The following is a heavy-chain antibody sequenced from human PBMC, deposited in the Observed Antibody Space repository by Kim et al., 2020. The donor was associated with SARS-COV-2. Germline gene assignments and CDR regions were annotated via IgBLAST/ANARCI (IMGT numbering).Heavy chain of an antibody. CDR3: ARERWNYDSSQLYYYYYYGMDV. CDR2: IYYSGST. J-gene: IGHJ6*02. V-gene: IGHV4-59*13. D-gene: IGHD3-22*01. Sequence: SETLSLTCTVSGGSISSYYWSWIRQPPGKGLEWIGYIYYSGSTNYNPSLKSRVTISVDTSKNQFSLKLSSVTAADTAVYYCARERWNYDSSQLYYYYYYGMDVWGQGTTVTVSS. CDR1: GGSISSYY.